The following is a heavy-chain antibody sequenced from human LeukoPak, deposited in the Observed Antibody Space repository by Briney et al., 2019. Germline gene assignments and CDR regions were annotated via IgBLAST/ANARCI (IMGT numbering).Heavy chain of an antibody. Sequence: GGSLRLSCAASGFTFSSYSMHWVRQAPGKGLEYVSAISSNGGSTYYANSVKGRFTISRDNSKNTLYLQMGSLRAEDMAVYYCAKGSSGWYGNAYYFDYWGQGTLVTVSS. CDR1: GFTFSSYS. D-gene: IGHD6-19*01. J-gene: IGHJ4*02. CDR3: AKGSSGWYGNAYYFDY. CDR2: ISSNGGST. V-gene: IGHV3-64*01.